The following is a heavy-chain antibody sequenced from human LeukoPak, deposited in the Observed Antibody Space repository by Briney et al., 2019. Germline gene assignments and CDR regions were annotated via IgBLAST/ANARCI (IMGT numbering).Heavy chain of an antibody. CDR2: INPNSGGT. CDR1: GGTFSSYA. V-gene: IGHV1-2*02. J-gene: IGHJ5*02. D-gene: IGHD1-26*01. CDR3: ARAVVGGSYSSFDP. Sequence: GASVKVSCKASGGTFSSYAISWVRQAPGQGLEWMGWINPNSGGTNYAQKFQGRVTMTRDTSISTAYMELSRLRSDDAAVYYRARAVVGGSYSSFDPWGQGTLVTVSS.